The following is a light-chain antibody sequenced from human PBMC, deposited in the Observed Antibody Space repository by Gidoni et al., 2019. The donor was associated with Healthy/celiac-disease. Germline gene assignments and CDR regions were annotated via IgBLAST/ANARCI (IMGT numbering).Light chain of an antibody. Sequence: NFMLTQPHSVSESPGKTVTISCTGSSGSIASNYVQWYQQRPGSAPTTVIYEDNQRPSGVPDRFSGSIDRSSNSASLTISGLKTEDEADYYCQSYDSSNQVVFGGGTKLXV. CDR1: SGSIASNY. CDR2: EDN. J-gene: IGLJ2*01. V-gene: IGLV6-57*02. CDR3: QSYDSSNQVV.